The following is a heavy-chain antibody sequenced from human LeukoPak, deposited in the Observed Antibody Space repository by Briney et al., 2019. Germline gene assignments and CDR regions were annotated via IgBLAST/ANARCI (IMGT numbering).Heavy chain of an antibody. CDR3: ARDTRTFDY. V-gene: IGHV3-66*01. J-gene: IGHJ4*02. D-gene: IGHD1-26*01. Sequence: HPGGSLRLSCAASGFTYSSHSMTWVRQAPGKGLEWVSVIGGGGRTFYADSVKGRFTISRDNAKNSLFLQMNSLRAEDTAVYYCARDTRTFDYWGQGTLVTVSS. CDR2: IGGGGRT. CDR1: GFTYSSHS.